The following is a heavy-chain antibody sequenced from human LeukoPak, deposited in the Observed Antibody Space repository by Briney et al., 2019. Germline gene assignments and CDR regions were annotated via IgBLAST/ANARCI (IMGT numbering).Heavy chain of an antibody. V-gene: IGHV3-23*01. D-gene: IGHD3-10*01. CDR1: GFTFSSYA. Sequence: GGSLRLSCAASGFTFSSYAMSWVRQAPGKGLEWVSAISGSGGSIYYADSVKGRFIISRGNSKNTLYLQMNSLRAEDTAVYYCAKNTITMVRGTPADYWGQGTLVTVSS. CDR3: AKNTITMVRGTPADY. J-gene: IGHJ4*02. CDR2: ISGSGGSI.